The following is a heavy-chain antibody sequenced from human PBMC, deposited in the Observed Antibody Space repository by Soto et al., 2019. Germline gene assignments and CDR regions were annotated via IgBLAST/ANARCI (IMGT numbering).Heavy chain of an antibody. CDR3: ARGWIGDLNDAFDI. J-gene: IGHJ3*02. D-gene: IGHD2-2*03. CDR2: INIYGSST. V-gene: IGHV3-74*01. Sequence: GSLRLSCAASGFTFSRYWMHWVRQAPGKGLVWVSRINIYGSSTDHADSVKGRFTISRDNAKNTLYLQMNSLRVEDTAVYYCARGWIGDLNDAFDIWGQGTMVTV. CDR1: GFTFSRYW.